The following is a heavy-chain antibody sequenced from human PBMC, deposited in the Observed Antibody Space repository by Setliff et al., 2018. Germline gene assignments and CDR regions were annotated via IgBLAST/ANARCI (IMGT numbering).Heavy chain of an antibody. Sequence: SETLSLTCTVSGGAISNYYWSWIRQPPGKGLEWIGYIYSSGSTNYNPSLKSRVAISLDTSKSQFSLRLSSLTAADTDVYFCARQPSSGAYYNPRPYYFDSWGQGTLVTVSS. D-gene: IGHD3-10*01. V-gene: IGHV4-59*08. CDR2: IYSSGST. CDR3: ARQPSSGAYYNPRPYYFDS. J-gene: IGHJ4*02. CDR1: GGAISNYY.